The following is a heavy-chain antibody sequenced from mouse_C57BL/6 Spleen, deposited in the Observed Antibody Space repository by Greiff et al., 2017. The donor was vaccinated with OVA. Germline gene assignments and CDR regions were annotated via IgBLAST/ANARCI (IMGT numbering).Heavy chain of an antibody. J-gene: IGHJ3*01. CDR3: AIYYGYDVGFAY. V-gene: IGHV1-76*01. D-gene: IGHD2-2*01. Sequence: VQGVESGAELVRPGASVKLSCKASGYTFTDYYINWVKQRPGQGLEWIARIYPGSGNTYYNEKFKGKATLTAEKSSSTAYMQLSSLTSEDSAVYFCAIYYGYDVGFAYWGQGTLVTVSA. CDR1: GYTFTDYY. CDR2: IYPGSGNT.